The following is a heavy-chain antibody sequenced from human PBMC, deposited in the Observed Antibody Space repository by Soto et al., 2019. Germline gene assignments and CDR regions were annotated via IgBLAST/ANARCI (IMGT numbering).Heavy chain of an antibody. V-gene: IGHV3-48*01. CDR2: ISSSSSTI. Sequence: EVQLVESGGGLVQPGGSLRLSCAASGVTFSSYSMNWVRQAPGKGLEWVSYISSSSSTIYYADSVKGRFTISRDNAKNSLYLQMNSLRAEDTAVYYCAREGGDSARYSGYGYYFDYWGQGTLVTVSS. J-gene: IGHJ4*02. CDR3: AREGGDSARYSGYGYYFDY. D-gene: IGHD5-12*01. CDR1: GVTFSSYS.